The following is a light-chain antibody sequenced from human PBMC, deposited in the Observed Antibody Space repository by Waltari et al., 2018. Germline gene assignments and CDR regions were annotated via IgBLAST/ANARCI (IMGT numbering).Light chain of an antibody. V-gene: IGLV1-44*01. CDR3: AAWDDSLSVV. J-gene: IGLJ2*01. Sequence: WYLQRPRTAPRRVIYISKERPAGVPDRCSGSKSGTSASLAMSGLQSEDEADYYWAAWDDSLSVVFGGGTKLTVL. CDR2: ISK.